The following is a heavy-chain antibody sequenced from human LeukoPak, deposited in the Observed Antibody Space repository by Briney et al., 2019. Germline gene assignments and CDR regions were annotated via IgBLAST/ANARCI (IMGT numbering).Heavy chain of an antibody. V-gene: IGHV4-59*08. CDR1: GGAINSYY. Sequence: SETLSLTCTVSGGAINSYYWSWIRQPPGKGLEWIGYIYHSGSTNYNPSLKSRVTISVDPSKNQFSLKLSSVTAADTAVYYCARWSYYDSSGYYNFDYWGQGTLVTVSS. D-gene: IGHD3-22*01. J-gene: IGHJ4*02. CDR2: IYHSGST. CDR3: ARWSYYDSSGYYNFDY.